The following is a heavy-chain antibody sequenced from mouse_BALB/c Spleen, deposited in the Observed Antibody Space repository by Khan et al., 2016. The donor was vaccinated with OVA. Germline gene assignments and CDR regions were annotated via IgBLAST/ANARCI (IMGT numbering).Heavy chain of an antibody. CDR2: INTYTGEP. CDR3: SRGAFYSGRGKCAWFAY. V-gene: IGHV9-3-1*01. CDR1: GYIFTNYG. J-gene: IGHJ3*01. Sequence: QIQLVQSGPELKKPGETVKISCKASGYIFTNYGMNWVKQAPGQGLKWMGWINTYTGEPTYTDDFRGRFAFSLETSASTAYLQINNLKNEDTATYDESRGAFYSGRGKCAWFAYWGQGTLITVSA. D-gene: IGHD1-1*01.